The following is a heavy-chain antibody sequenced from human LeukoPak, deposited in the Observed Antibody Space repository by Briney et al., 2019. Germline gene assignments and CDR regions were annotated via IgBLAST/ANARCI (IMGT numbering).Heavy chain of an antibody. CDR2: ITCSGGST. V-gene: IGHV3-23*01. Sequence: GGSLRLSCAASGLTFSSFAMSWVRQAPGKGLEWVSAITCSGGSTYYEDSVKGRFTISRDNSRNTLYLQMNSLRAEDTAVYYCAKDWMLLYYCGQGTLVTVSS. J-gene: IGHJ4*02. D-gene: IGHD2-15*01. CDR1: GLTFSSFA. CDR3: AKDWMLLYY.